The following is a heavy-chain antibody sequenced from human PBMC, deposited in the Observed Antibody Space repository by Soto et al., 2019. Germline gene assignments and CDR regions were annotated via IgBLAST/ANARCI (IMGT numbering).Heavy chain of an antibody. CDR2: IYHSGST. CDR3: AREDSSGYYSVWFDP. D-gene: IGHD3-22*01. V-gene: IGHV4-38-2*02. CDR1: GYSISSGYY. J-gene: IGHJ5*02. Sequence: SETLSLTCAVSGYSISSGYYWGWIRQPPGKGLEWIGSIYHSGSTYYNPSLKSRVTISVDTSKNQFSLKLSSVTAADTAVYYCAREDSSGYYSVWFDPWGQGTLVTVSS.